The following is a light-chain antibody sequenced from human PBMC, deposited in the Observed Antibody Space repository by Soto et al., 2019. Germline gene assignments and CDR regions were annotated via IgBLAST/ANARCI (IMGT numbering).Light chain of an antibody. CDR3: QQYNNWGLS. CDR1: ENVGTN. Sequence: IVMTQSPATLSVSPGDEVTLSCRASENVGTNLAWYQQKPGQAPRLLIYGSSTRATGIPATFSGSGSGTEFTLTISSLQSEESAIYYCQQYNNWGLSFGGGTKVDNK. J-gene: IGKJ4*01. V-gene: IGKV3D-15*01. CDR2: GSS.